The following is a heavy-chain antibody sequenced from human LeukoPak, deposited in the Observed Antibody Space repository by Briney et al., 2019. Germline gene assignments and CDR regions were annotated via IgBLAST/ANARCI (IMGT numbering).Heavy chain of an antibody. V-gene: IGHV1-69*13. J-gene: IGHJ4*02. Sequence: SVKVSCTASGGTFSSYAISWVRQAPGQGLEWMGGIIPIFGTANYAQKFQGRVTITADESTSTAYMELSSLRSEDTAVYYCARVDIVLMVYEYWGQGTLVTVSS. D-gene: IGHD2-8*01. CDR2: IIPIFGTA. CDR1: GGTFSSYA. CDR3: ARVDIVLMVYEY.